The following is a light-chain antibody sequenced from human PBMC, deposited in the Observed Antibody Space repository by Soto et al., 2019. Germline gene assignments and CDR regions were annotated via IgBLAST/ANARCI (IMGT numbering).Light chain of an antibody. CDR1: QSISSW. V-gene: IGKV1-5*03. CDR3: QQYNSSGEA. J-gene: IGKJ1*01. Sequence: DIQMTQSPSTLSASVGDRVTITCRASQSISSWLAWYQQKPGKAPKLLIYKASSLESGVPSRFSGSGSGTEFTLTISSLQPDDFATYYCQQYNSSGEAFGQGTKVEIK. CDR2: KAS.